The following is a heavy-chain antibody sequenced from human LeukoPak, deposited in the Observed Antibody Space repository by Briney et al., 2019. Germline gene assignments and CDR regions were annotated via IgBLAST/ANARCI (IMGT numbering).Heavy chain of an antibody. CDR3: ARASSKEMATFGFDY. Sequence: ASVKVSCKASGGTFSSYAISWVRQAPGQGLEWMGGIIPIFGTANYAQKFQGRVTITTDESTSTAYMELSSLRSEDTAVYYCARASSKEMATFGFDYWGQGTLVTVSS. J-gene: IGHJ4*02. CDR2: IIPIFGTA. V-gene: IGHV1-69*05. CDR1: GGTFSSYA. D-gene: IGHD5-24*01.